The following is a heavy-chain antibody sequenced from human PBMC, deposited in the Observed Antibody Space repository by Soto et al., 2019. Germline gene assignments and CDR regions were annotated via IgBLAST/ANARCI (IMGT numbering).Heavy chain of an antibody. J-gene: IGHJ4*02. D-gene: IGHD3-22*01. CDR1: GFTFSSYA. CDR2: ISYDGSNK. Sequence: QVQLVESGGGVVQPGRSLRLSCAASGFTFSSYAMHWVRQAPGKGLEWVAVISYDGSNKYYADSVKGRFTISRDNSKNTLYLQMNSLRAEDTAVYYCASQAPEYGGYYFYWGQGTLVTVSS. V-gene: IGHV3-30-3*01. CDR3: ASQAPEYGGYYFY.